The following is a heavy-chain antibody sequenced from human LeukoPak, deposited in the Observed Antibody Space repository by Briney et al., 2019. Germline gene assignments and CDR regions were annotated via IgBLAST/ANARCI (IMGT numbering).Heavy chain of an antibody. J-gene: IGHJ3*02. D-gene: IGHD3-22*01. CDR1: GGTFSSYA. CDR2: IIPIFGTA. CDR3: ARDTEIVTGAFDI. V-gene: IGHV1-69*05. Sequence: SVKVSCKASGGTFSSYAISWLRQAPGQGLEWMGGIIPIFGTANYAQKFQGRVTITTDESTSTAYMELSSLRSEDTAVYYCARDTEIVTGAFDIWGQGTMVTVSS.